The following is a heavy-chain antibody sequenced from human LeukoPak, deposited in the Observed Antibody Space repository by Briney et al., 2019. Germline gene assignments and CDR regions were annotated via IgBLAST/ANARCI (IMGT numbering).Heavy chain of an antibody. V-gene: IGHV1-2*02. J-gene: IGHJ3*02. Sequence: ASVKVSCKASGYTFTGYYMHWVRQAPGQGLEWMGWINPNSGGTNYAQKFQGRVTMTRDTSISTAYMELSRLRSDDTVVYYCARDRVAKGYCSSTSYHYAFDIWGQGTMVTVSS. D-gene: IGHD2-2*01. CDR2: INPNSGGT. CDR1: GYTFTGYY. CDR3: ARDRVAKGYCSSTSYHYAFDI.